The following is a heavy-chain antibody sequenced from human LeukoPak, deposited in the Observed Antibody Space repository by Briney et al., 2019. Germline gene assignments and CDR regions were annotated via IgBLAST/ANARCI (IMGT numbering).Heavy chain of an antibody. V-gene: IGHV1-18*01. CDR3: ARDGYSRGDY. CDR2: ISAYNGNT. J-gene: IGHJ4*02. Sequence: ASVTVSCKASGYTFTSYGISWVRQAPGQGLEWIGWISAYNGNTNYAQNLQGRVTMTTDTSTSTAHMELRSLRSDDTAVYYCARDGYSRGDYWGQGTLVTVSS. D-gene: IGHD6-13*01. CDR1: GYTFTSYG.